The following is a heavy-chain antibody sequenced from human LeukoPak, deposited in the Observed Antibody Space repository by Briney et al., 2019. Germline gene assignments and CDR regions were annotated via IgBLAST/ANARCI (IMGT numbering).Heavy chain of an antibody. CDR1: SGSISSYY. Sequence: SETLSLTCTVSSGSISSYYWSWIRQPPGKGLEWIGYIYYSGSTNYNPSLKSRVTISVDTSKNQFSLKLSSVTAADTAVYYCARAVPLPGEGDWYFDLWGRGTLVTVSS. CDR2: IYYSGST. V-gene: IGHV4-59*12. CDR3: ARAVPLPGEGDWYFDL. J-gene: IGHJ2*01. D-gene: IGHD3-10*01.